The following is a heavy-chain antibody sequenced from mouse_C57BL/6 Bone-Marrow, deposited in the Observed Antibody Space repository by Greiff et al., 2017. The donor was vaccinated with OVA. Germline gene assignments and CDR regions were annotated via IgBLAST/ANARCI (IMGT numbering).Heavy chain of an antibody. D-gene: IGHD2-1*01. Sequence: DVMLVESGEGLVKPGGSLKLSCAASVFTFSSYAMSWVRQTPEKRLEWVAYISSGGDYIYYADTVKGRFTISRDNARNTLYLQMSSLKSEDTAMYYCTRLLDAMDYWGQGTSVTVSS. CDR3: TRLLDAMDY. J-gene: IGHJ4*01. V-gene: IGHV5-9-1*02. CDR2: ISSGGDYI. CDR1: VFTFSSYA.